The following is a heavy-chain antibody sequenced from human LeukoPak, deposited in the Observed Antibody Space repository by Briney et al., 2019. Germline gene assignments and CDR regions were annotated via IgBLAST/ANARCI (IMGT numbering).Heavy chain of an antibody. J-gene: IGHJ6*03. CDR1: GFTFSSYG. D-gene: IGHD4-11*01. CDR3: AKDTNLKTTVRVMDV. CDR2: IRYDGSNK. Sequence: GGSLRLSCAASGFTFSSYGMHWVRQAPGKGLEWVAFIRYDGSNKYYADSVKGRFTISRDNSKNTLYLQMNSLRAEDTAVYYCAKDTNLKTTVRVMDVWGKGTTVTVSS. V-gene: IGHV3-30*02.